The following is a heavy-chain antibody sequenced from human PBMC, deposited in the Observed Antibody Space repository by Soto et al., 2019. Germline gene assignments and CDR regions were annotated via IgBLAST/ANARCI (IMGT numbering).Heavy chain of an antibody. CDR2: ISSSSSTI. CDR3: ARPIYYYDSSGPDACDI. D-gene: IGHD3-22*01. CDR1: GFTFSSYS. Sequence: GGSLRLSCAASGFTFSSYSMNWVRQAPGKGLEWVSYISSSSSTIYYADSVKGRFTISRDNAKNSLYLQMNSLRDEDTAVYYCARPIYYYDSSGPDACDIWGQGTMVTVSS. V-gene: IGHV3-48*02. J-gene: IGHJ3*02.